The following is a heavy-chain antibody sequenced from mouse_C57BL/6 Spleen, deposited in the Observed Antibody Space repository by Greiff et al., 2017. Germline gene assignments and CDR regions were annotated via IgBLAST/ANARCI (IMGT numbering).Heavy chain of an antibody. V-gene: IGHV1-80*01. D-gene: IGHD2-4*01. CDR2: IYPGDGDT. CDR1: GYAFSSYW. Sequence: QVQLKESGAELVKPGASVKISCKASGYAFSSYWMNWVKQRPGKGLGWIGQIYPGDGDTNYNGKFKGKATLTADKSSSTAYMQLSSLTSEDSAVYFCARFDYDGGWFADWGQGTLVTVSA. CDR3: ARFDYDGGWFAD. J-gene: IGHJ3*01.